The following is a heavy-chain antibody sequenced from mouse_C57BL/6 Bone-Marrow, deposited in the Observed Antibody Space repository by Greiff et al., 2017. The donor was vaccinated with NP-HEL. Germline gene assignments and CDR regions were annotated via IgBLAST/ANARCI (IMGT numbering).Heavy chain of an antibody. CDR2: IHPISGST. CDR1: GYTFPSSW. V-gene: IGHV1-64*01. D-gene: IGHD1-1*01. J-gene: IGHJ1*03. CDR3: AHYYGSYWYFDV. Sequence: VQLQQPGAELVKPGASVKLSCKASGYTFPSSWMHWVKQRPGQGLEWFGMIHPISGSTNYNEKLKSKATLTVDKSSSTAYMQLSSLTSEDSAVYYCAHYYGSYWYFDVWGTGTTVTVSS.